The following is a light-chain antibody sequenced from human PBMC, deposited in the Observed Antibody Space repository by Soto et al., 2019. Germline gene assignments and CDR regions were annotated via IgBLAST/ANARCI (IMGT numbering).Light chain of an antibody. CDR1: QSISSR. CDR2: KAS. CDR3: QQYNSYFPST. J-gene: IGKJ2*01. Sequence: DIQMTQSPSTLSASVGDRVTITCRASQSISSRLDWYQQKPGQAPKLLIYKASSLESGGPARFSGSGSGTELALTLGSLQPYDFATYYWQQYNSYFPSTVGQGTKLEIK. V-gene: IGKV1-5*03.